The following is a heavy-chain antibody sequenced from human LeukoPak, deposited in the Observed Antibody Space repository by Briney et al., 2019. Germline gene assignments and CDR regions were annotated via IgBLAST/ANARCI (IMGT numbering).Heavy chain of an antibody. D-gene: IGHD1-26*01. CDR2: INHSGST. V-gene: IGHV4-34*01. CDR1: IGSFSDFH. Sequence: SETLSLTCAVYIGSFSDFHWSWIRQPPGKGLECIAEINHSGSTNYNPSLKSRVTISVDTSKNQFSLKLSSVTAADTAMYYCARVRKSFSGRFFSYAYYYYMDVWGKGTTVTVSS. J-gene: IGHJ6*03. CDR3: ARVRKSFSGRFFSYAYYYYMDV.